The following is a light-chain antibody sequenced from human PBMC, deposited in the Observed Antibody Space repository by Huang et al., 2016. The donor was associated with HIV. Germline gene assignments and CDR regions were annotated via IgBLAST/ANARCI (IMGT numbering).Light chain of an antibody. J-gene: IGKJ4*01. V-gene: IGKV3-11*01. CDR2: DTS. CDR1: QSLGDN. CDR3: QQRSDWPLT. Sequence: EIVLTQSPATLSLSPGESAALFRRASQSLGDNLAWYQQKPGQAPRLLIYDTSNRATGIPARFTGSGSVTDYTLTISGLEPEDFAVYYCQQRSDWPLTFGGGTKVDIK.